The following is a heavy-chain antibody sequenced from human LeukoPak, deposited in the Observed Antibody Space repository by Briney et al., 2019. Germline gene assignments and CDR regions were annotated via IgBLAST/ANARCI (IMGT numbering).Heavy chain of an antibody. V-gene: IGHV3-9*01. D-gene: IGHD5-18*01. Sequence: PGGSLRLSCAASGFTFDDYAMHWVRQAPGKGLEWVSGISWNSGSIGYADSVKGRFTISRDNAKNSLYLQTNSLRAEDTALYYCAKDIEDSYGYSFDYWGQGTLVTVSS. J-gene: IGHJ4*02. CDR2: ISWNSGSI. CDR3: AKDIEDSYGYSFDY. CDR1: GFTFDDYA.